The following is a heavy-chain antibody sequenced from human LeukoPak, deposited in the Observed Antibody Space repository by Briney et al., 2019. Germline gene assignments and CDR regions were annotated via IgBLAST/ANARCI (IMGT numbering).Heavy chain of an antibody. CDR3: AKDGGLWVSAHWGDS. CDR1: GFTFRSYT. V-gene: IGHV3-21*04. D-gene: IGHD7-27*01. J-gene: IGHJ4*02. Sequence: GESLRLSCAASGFTFRSYTMNWVRQAPGKGLEWVSSITTSSSYVYYADSLKGRFTVSRDNSKNTLFLQMNSLRAEDTAVYYCAKDGGLWVSAHWGDSWGRGTLVTVSS. CDR2: ITTSSSYV.